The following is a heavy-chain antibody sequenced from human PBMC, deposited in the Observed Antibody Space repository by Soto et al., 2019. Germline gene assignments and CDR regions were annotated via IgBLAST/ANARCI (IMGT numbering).Heavy chain of an antibody. J-gene: IGHJ6*02. D-gene: IGHD3-16*01. Sequence: PSETLSLTCAVAGGSISNNSWWSWVRQPPGKGLEWIGEIYHTGSTNYNPSLKSRVTISIDTSEDRFSLNPRSVTAADTAVYYCARFNVCPLRAHYYNGMDVWGHGTTVTVS. CDR2: IYHTGST. CDR3: ARFNVCPLRAHYYNGMDV. V-gene: IGHV4-4*02. CDR1: GGSISNNSW.